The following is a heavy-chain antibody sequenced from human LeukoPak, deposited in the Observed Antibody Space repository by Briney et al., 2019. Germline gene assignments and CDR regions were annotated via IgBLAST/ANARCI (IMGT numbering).Heavy chain of an antibody. CDR1: GGSISSNNW. D-gene: IGHD6-19*01. CDR3: ARVAPPGLDYYYYYYMDV. V-gene: IGHV4-4*02. CDR2: IYYSGST. J-gene: IGHJ6*03. Sequence: SETLSLTCGVSGGSISSNNWWSWVRQPPGKGLEWIGSIYYSGSTYYNPSLKSRVTISVDTSKNQFSLKLSSVTAADTAVYYCARVAPPGLDYYYYYYMDVWGKGTTVTVS.